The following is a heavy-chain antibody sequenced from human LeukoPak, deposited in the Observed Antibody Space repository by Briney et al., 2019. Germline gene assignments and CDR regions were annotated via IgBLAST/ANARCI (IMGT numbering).Heavy chain of an antibody. CDR3: ARGVVSGRFGDYYYYMDV. D-gene: IGHD3-16*01. CDR1: GGSFSGHY. CDR2: VNDRGSA. Sequence: SETLSLTCAVYGGSFSGHYWTWIRQPPGKGLQWIGEVNDRGSANYNPSLKSRLTISEDKSKNQFPLRLPSVTAADTAVYYCARGVVSGRFGDYYYYMDVWGIGTTVTVSS. V-gene: IGHV4-34*01. J-gene: IGHJ6*03.